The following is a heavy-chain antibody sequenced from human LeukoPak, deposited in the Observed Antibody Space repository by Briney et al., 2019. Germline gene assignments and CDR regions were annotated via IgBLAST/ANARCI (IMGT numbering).Heavy chain of an antibody. CDR1: GYTFTGYY. Sequence: GASVKVSCKASGYTFTGYYMHWVRQAPGQGLEWMGWINPNSGGTNYAQKFQGRVTMTRDTSISTAYMELSRLRSDDTAVYYCARDGNIVVVPAFTWFDPWGQRTLVTVSS. V-gene: IGHV1-2*02. J-gene: IGHJ5*02. CDR3: ARDGNIVVVPAFTWFDP. CDR2: INPNSGGT. D-gene: IGHD2-2*01.